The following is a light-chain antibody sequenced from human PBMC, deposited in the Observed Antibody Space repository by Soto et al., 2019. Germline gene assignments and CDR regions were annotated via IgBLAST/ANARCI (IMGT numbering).Light chain of an antibody. J-gene: IGKJ4*01. CDR2: GAS. CDR1: QSVSIN. V-gene: IGKV3-15*01. Sequence: EIVMTQSPATLSVSPGEGVTLSCRASQSVSINLAWYQQKPGQAPRLLIYGASTRATGIPVRFSVSGSGTDFTLTISGLQSEDFAVYYCQEYNNWPPVNFGGGNKVAI. CDR3: QEYNNWPPVN.